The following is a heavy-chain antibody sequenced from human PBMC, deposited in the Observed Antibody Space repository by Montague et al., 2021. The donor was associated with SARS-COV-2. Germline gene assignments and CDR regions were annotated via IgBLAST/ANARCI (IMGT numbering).Heavy chain of an antibody. CDR2: IYHSGST. D-gene: IGHD2-15*01. J-gene: IGHJ5*02. Sequence: SETLSLTCTVSGYSISSGYYWGWIRQPPGKGLEWIGSIYHSGSTYYNSSLKSRVTISVDTSKNHFSQKLSSVTAANTVVYYCARERRYCSGGGCYPGWFDPWGQGTLVTVSS. CDR1: GYSISSGYY. V-gene: IGHV4-38-2*02. CDR3: ARERRYCSGGGCYPGWFDP.